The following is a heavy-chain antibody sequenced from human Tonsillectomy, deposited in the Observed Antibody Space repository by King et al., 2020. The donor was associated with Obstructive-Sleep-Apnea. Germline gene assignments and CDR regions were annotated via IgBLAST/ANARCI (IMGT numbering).Heavy chain of an antibody. V-gene: IGHV3-11*01. CDR2: ISSSGNTI. CDR3: ARDRASPQGVV. Sequence: QLVQSGGGLVKPGGSLRLSCAGTGFTFSDYYMSWIRQAPGKGLEWVSYISSSGNTIYYVDSVKGRFTISRDNAKNSLYLQMNSLRAEDTAVYYCARDRASPQGVVWGQGTTVTVSS. J-gene: IGHJ6*02. D-gene: IGHD2-8*01. CDR1: GFTFSDYY.